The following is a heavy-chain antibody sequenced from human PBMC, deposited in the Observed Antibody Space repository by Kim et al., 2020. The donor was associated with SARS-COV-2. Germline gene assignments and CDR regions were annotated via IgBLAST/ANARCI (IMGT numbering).Heavy chain of an antibody. J-gene: IGHJ4*02. Sequence: YADTVTGRFTISIDNSKNTLYLQMNSLRAEDTAVYYCARVVNPGGHHFDYWGQGTLVTVSS. V-gene: IGHV3-66*01. CDR3: ARVVNPGGHHFDY. D-gene: IGHD2-15*01.